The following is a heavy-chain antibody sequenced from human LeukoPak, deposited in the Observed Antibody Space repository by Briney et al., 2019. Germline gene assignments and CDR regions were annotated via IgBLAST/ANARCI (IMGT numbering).Heavy chain of an antibody. D-gene: IGHD3-22*01. V-gene: IGHV3-21*01. J-gene: IGHJ3*02. CDR3: ARGVTMIVGGDAFDI. Sequence: KPGGSLSLSCAGSGFTFSSYSMNWVRQAPGKGLEWVSSISSSSSYIYYADSVKGRFTISRDNAKNSLYLQMNSLRAEDTAVYYCARGVTMIVGGDAFDIWGQGTMVTVSS. CDR2: ISSSSSYI. CDR1: GFTFSSYS.